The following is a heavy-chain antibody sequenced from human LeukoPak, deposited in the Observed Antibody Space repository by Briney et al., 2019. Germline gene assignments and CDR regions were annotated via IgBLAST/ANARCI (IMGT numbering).Heavy chain of an antibody. Sequence: GRSLRLSCAASGFTFSSYAMHWVRQAPGKGLEWVAVISYDGSNKYYADSVKGRFTISRGNSKNTLYLQMNSLRAEDAAVYYCARDYCSGGSCYPFDYYYYYGMGVWGQGTTVTVSS. D-gene: IGHD2-15*01. CDR2: ISYDGSNK. V-gene: IGHV3-30-3*01. J-gene: IGHJ6*02. CDR1: GFTFSSYA. CDR3: ARDYCSGGSCYPFDYYYYYGMGV.